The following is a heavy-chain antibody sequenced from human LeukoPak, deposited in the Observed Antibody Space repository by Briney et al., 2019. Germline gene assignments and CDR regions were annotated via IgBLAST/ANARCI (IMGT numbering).Heavy chain of an antibody. V-gene: IGHV3-30*03. CDR1: GFTFSSYG. Sequence: PGRSLRLSCAASGFTFSSYGMHWVRQAPGKGLEWVAVISYDGSNKYYADSVKGRFTISRDNSKNTLYLQINSLRAEDTAVYYCAGIAVAGNDYWGQGTLVTVSS. CDR2: ISYDGSNK. J-gene: IGHJ4*02. D-gene: IGHD6-19*01. CDR3: AGIAVAGNDY.